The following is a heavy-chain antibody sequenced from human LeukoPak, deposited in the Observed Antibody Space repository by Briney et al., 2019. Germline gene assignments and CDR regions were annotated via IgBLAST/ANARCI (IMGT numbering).Heavy chain of an antibody. CDR2: ISFDGTNK. D-gene: IGHD3-16*01. J-gene: IGHJ4*02. CDR3: ARGPMGLYYFDF. V-gene: IGHV3-30*19. CDR1: GFTFSSYG. Sequence: GGSLRLSCAASGFTFSSYGMHWVRQAPGKGLEWLTVISFDGTNKYYADSVQGRFSISRDNSRNTHSLQMNRLTLDDTAVYYCARGPMGLYYFDFWGQGTLVTVSS.